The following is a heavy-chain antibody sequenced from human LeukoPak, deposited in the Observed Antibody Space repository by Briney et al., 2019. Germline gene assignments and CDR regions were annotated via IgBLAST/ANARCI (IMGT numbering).Heavy chain of an antibody. CDR3: AKRVRDCYNSPIDY. D-gene: IGHD5-24*01. CDR2: VSYNGAET. V-gene: IGHV3-23*01. Sequence: GGSLRLSCAASGFTFSNYDMNWVRQAPGKGLEWVSGVSYNGAETYYVDSVKGRFIISRDTSKNTLYLQMNSPRAEDTAVYYCAKRVRDCYNSPIDYWGQGTLVTVSS. J-gene: IGHJ4*02. CDR1: GFTFSNYD.